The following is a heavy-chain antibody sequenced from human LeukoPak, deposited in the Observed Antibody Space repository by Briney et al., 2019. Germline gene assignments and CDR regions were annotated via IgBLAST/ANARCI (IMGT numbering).Heavy chain of an antibody. CDR1: VYTFTGHY. J-gene: IGHJ4*02. Sequence: SSVTVSLKGSVYTFTGHYMHWVRQAPGQGLEWMGWSNPNGGSKNYEQKFEGSTTMSRDSYISTAYIEMSRMSSDDTAVYYSARTCITMVRGGISYFDHWGQGTLVTVSS. CDR2: SNPNGGSK. CDR3: ARTCITMVRGGISYFDH. V-gene: IGHV1-2*02. D-gene: IGHD3-10*01.